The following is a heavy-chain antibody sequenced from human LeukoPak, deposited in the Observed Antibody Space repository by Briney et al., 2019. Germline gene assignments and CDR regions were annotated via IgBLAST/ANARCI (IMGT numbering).Heavy chain of an antibody. V-gene: IGHV4-31*03. CDR1: GGSISSGGYS. CDR3: ARARYSRSYYY. J-gene: IGHJ4*02. CDR2: IYYSGST. Sequence: PSQTLSLTCTVSGGSISSGGYSWSWIRQHPGKGLEWIGYIYYSGSTYYNPSLKSRVTISVDTSKNQFSLKLSSVTAADTAVYYCARARYSRSYYYWGQGTLVTVSS. D-gene: IGHD1-26*01.